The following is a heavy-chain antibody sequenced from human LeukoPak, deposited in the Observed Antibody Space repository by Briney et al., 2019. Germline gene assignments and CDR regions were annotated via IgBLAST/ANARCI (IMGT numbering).Heavy chain of an antibody. D-gene: IGHD2-15*01. CDR2: IDNDGSDT. J-gene: IGHJ3*01. Sequence: GGSLRLSCATSGFTFRDYWIHWVRQAPGGGLVWVGRIDNDGSDTIYADSVKGRFTVSRDNAKNTLYLQMNSLRAEDTAVYFCASGGFSHGFDVWGQGTVVTVSS. CDR3: ASGGFSHGFDV. CDR1: GFTFRDYW. V-gene: IGHV3-74*01.